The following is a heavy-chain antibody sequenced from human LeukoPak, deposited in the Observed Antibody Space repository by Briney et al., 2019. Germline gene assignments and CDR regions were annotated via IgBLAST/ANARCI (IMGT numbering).Heavy chain of an antibody. CDR1: GGAFSSYA. J-gene: IGHJ3*02. Sequence: ASVKVSCKASGGAFSSYAISWVRQAPGQGLEWMGWINPNSGGTNYAQKFQGRVTMTRDTSISTAYMELSRLTSDDTAVYYCARGIYSSGAFDIWGQGTMVTVSS. CDR3: ARGIYSSGAFDI. D-gene: IGHD6-19*01. V-gene: IGHV1-2*02. CDR2: INPNSGGT.